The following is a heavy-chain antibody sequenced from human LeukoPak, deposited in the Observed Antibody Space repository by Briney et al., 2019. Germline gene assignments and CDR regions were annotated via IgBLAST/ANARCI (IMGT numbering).Heavy chain of an antibody. V-gene: IGHV3-48*01. CDR1: GFTFSSYS. J-gene: IGHJ6*03. CDR2: ISSSSSTI. D-gene: IGHD5-18*01. Sequence: GGSLRLSCAASGFTFSSYSMNWVRQAPGKGLEWVSYISSSSSTIYYADSVKGRFTISRDNAKNSLYLQMNSLRAEDTAVYYCARDGSRDTEYYYYMDVWGKGTTVTVSS. CDR3: ARDGSRDTEYYYYMDV.